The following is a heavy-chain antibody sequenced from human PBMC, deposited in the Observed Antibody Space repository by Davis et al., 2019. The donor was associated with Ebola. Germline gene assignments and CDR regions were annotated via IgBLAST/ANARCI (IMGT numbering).Heavy chain of an antibody. CDR3: ARHSTGREWLISVYYFDL. CDR2: ISHTGGT. CDR1: GGSISSNTYY. V-gene: IGHV4-39*01. D-gene: IGHD5-24*01. J-gene: IGHJ4*02. Sequence: SEPLSLTCPIPGGSISSNTYYWAWIRQPPGKRLEWIGSISHTGGTYYNPSLKSHISVDTSRNQFSLELTSVTAADTAVYDCARHSTGREWLISVYYFDLWGQGALATVSS.